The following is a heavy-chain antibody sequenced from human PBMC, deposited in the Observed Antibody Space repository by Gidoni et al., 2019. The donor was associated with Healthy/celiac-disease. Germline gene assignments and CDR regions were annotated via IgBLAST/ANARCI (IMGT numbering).Heavy chain of an antibody. V-gene: IGHV3-15*07. D-gene: IGHD3-22*01. CDR3: TTGELTYYYDSSGYSFDY. CDR2: IKSKTDGGTT. CDR1: VFTFITAW. J-gene: IGHJ4*02. Sequence: EVQLVESGGGLVKPGGSLRLSCAASVFTFITAWMHWVRQAPGKGLEWVGRIKSKTDGGTTDYAAPVKGRFTISRDDSKNTLYLQMNSLKTEDTAVYYCTTGELTYYYDSSGYSFDYWGQGTLVTVSS.